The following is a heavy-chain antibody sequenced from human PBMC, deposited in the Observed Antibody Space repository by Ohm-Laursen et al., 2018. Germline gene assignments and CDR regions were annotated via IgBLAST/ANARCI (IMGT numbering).Heavy chain of an antibody. Sequence: TLSLTCTVSGGSISSYYWSWIRQPPGKGLEWIGYIYYSGSTNYNPSLKSRVTISVDTSKNQFSLKLNSVTAADTAVYYCARYTAPKYYYGMDVWGQGTTVTVS. V-gene: IGHV4-59*01. D-gene: IGHD1-1*01. CDR3: ARYTAPKYYYGMDV. J-gene: IGHJ6*02. CDR2: IYYSGST. CDR1: GGSISSYY.